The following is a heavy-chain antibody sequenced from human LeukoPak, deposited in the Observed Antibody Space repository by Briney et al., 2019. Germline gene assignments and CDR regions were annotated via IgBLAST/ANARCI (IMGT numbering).Heavy chain of an antibody. D-gene: IGHD1-26*01. Sequence: GGSLRLSCAGSGFTVSSSTMSWVRQAPGKGLEWVSNFYSDALDGITNYADSVKGRFTISRDNSQNTLYLQMNSLRVEDTATYYCAREIGGGHHYFEHWGQGTVVTVS. V-gene: IGHV3-53*01. CDR3: AREIGGGHHYFEH. CDR1: GFTVSSST. CDR2: FYSDALDGIT. J-gene: IGHJ4*02.